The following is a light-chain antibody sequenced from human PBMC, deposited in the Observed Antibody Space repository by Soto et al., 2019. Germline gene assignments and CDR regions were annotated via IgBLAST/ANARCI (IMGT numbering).Light chain of an antibody. CDR2: AAS. J-gene: IGKJ1*01. V-gene: IGKV1-6*01. CDR3: LQDYNYPWT. CDR1: RYIRSD. Sequence: IQMTQSPSSLSASVGDRVTITCRASRYIRSDLSWYQQRPGQAPKVLIYAASSLQSGVPSRFSGSGSGTDFTLTISSLQPEDFATYYCLQDYNYPWTFGQGTKVDIK.